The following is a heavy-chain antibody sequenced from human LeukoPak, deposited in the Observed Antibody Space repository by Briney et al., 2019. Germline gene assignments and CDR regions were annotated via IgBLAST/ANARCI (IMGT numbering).Heavy chain of an antibody. CDR2: INPDSDGT. CDR1: GYTFTSYY. CDR3: ARDHLLFRQPPNWFDP. Sequence: GASVKVSCKASGYTFTSYYMHWVRQAPGQGLEWMGWINPDSDGTKYAQKFQDRVTMTSDTSISTAYMELSRLRSDDTAVYYCARDHLLFRQPPNWFDPWGQGTLVTVSS. V-gene: IGHV1-2*02. D-gene: IGHD1-14*01. J-gene: IGHJ5*02.